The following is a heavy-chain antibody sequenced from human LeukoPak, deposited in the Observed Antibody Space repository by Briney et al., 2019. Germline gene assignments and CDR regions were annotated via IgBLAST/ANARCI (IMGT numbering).Heavy chain of an antibody. Sequence: PSETLSLTCTVSGGSISSYYWSWIRQPPGKGLEWIGYIYYSGSTNYNPSLTSRVTISVDTSKNQFSLKLSSVTAADTAVYYCARTDHLDWFDHWGQGTLVTVSS. V-gene: IGHV4-59*01. D-gene: IGHD3-16*01. CDR3: ARTDHLDWFDH. CDR1: GGSISSYY. J-gene: IGHJ5*02. CDR2: IYYSGST.